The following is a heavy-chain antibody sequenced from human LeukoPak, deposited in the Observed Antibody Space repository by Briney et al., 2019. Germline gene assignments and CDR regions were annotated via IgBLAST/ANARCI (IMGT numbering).Heavy chain of an antibody. CDR3: AKDAYSSGWYGRAGFDY. CDR2: ISWNSGSI. CDR1: GFTFDDYA. D-gene: IGHD6-19*01. V-gene: IGHV3-9*01. J-gene: IGHJ4*02. Sequence: GGSLRLSCAASGFTFDDYAMHWVRQAPGKGLEWVSGISWNSGSIGYADSVKGRFTISRDNAKNSLYLQMNSLRAEDTALYYCAKDAYSSGWYGRAGFDYWGQGTLVTVSS.